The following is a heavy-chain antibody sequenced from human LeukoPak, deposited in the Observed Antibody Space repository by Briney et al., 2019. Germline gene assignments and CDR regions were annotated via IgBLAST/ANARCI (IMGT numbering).Heavy chain of an antibody. CDR2: INPNSGGT. V-gene: IGHV1-2*02. Sequence: GASVKVSCKASGYTFTGYYMHWVRQAPGQGLEWMGWINPNSGGTNYAQKFQGRVTMTRDTSISTAYMELSRLRSDDTAVYYCARGGYGSGSDDAFDIWGQGTMVTVSS. J-gene: IGHJ3*02. CDR1: GYTFTGYY. CDR3: ARGGYGSGSDDAFDI. D-gene: IGHD3-10*01.